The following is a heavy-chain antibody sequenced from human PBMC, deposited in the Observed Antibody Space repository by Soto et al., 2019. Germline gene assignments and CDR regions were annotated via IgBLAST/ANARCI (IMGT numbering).Heavy chain of an antibody. CDR2: ISYDGSNK. CDR1: GFTFSSYG. D-gene: IGHD4-17*01. J-gene: IGHJ6*02. V-gene: IGHV3-30*18. CDR3: AKGGYGEPFYYYYGMDV. Sequence: QVQLVESGGGVVQPGRSLRLSCAASGFTFSSYGMHWVRQAPGKGLEWVAVISYDGSNKYYADSVKGRFTISRDNSKNTLYLQMNSLRAEDTAVYYCAKGGYGEPFYYYYGMDVWGQGTTVTVSS.